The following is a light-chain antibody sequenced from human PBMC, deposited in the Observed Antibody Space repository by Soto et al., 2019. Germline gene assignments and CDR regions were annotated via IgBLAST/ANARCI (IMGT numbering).Light chain of an antibody. CDR1: QSRGSNF. V-gene: IGKV3-20*01. J-gene: IGKJ4*01. CDR2: ASS. Sequence: EIVLTQSPGTLSLSPGEIATLSFKTSQSRGSNFLAWYQHKPGQAPRLLIYASSNRATGIPDRFSGSTSGTDFTLAINRLKPEDFAVYYCQQFSSYPLTFGGGTKVDIK. CDR3: QQFSSYPLT.